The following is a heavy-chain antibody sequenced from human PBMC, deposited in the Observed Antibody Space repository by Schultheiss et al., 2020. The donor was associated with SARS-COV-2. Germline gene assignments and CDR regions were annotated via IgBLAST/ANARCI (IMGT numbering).Heavy chain of an antibody. Sequence: LRLSCTVSGGSVSSGDYYWSWIRQPPGKGLEWIGYIYYSGSTYYNPSLKSRVTISVDTSKNQFSLKLSSVTAADTAVYYCARVDDYGGNSNPDYFDYWGQGTLVTVSS. V-gene: IGHV4-30-4*01. J-gene: IGHJ4*02. CDR1: GGSVSSGDYY. D-gene: IGHD4-23*01. CDR2: IYYSGST. CDR3: ARVDDYGGNSNPDYFDY.